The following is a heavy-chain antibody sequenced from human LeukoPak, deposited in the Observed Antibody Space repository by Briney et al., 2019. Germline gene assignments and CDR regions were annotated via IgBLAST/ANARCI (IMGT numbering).Heavy chain of an antibody. CDR3: ASLSKGYSSGWYSIDY. J-gene: IGHJ4*02. CDR2: IYTSGST. CDR1: GGSISSGSYY. D-gene: IGHD6-19*01. V-gene: IGHV4-61*02. Sequence: PSETLSLTCTVSGGSISSGSYYWSWIRQPAGKGLEWIGRIYTSGSTNYNPSPKSRVTISVDTSKNQFSLKLSSVTAADTAVYYCASLSKGYSSGWYSIDYWGQGTLVTVSS.